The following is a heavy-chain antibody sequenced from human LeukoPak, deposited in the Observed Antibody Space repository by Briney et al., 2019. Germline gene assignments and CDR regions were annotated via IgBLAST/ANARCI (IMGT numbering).Heavy chain of an antibody. CDR3: ASGYGMIAVD. D-gene: IGHD3-22*01. Sequence: GGSLRLSCAASGFTFSSYAMHWVRQAPGKGLEWVAVISYDGSNNYYADSVKGRFTISRDNSKNTLYLQMNSLRAEDTAVYYCASGYGMIAVDWGQGTLVTVSS. V-gene: IGHV3-30-3*01. CDR1: GFTFSSYA. CDR2: ISYDGSNN. J-gene: IGHJ4*02.